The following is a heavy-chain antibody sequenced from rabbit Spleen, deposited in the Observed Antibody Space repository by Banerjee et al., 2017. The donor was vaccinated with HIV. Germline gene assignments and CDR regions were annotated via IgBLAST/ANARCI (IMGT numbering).Heavy chain of an antibody. CDR2: IDVGEGNT. Sequence: QVKETGGGLVQPGGSLTLSCKASGFDFRRYYLSWVRQAPGKGLEWIGIIDVGEGNTDYASWVNGRFTISSDNAQNTVDLQMSGLTAADTATYFCARAGYAGYGYANFRDYYGMDLWGPGTLVTAS. J-gene: IGHJ6*01. CDR3: ARAGYAGYGYANFRDYYGMDL. D-gene: IGHD6-1*01. V-gene: IGHV1S7*01. CDR1: GFDFRRYY.